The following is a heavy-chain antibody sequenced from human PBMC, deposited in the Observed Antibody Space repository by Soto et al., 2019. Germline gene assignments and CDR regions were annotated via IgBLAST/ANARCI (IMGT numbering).Heavy chain of an antibody. CDR1: GFMFSSYA. Sequence: QEQLVESGGGVVQPGRSLRLSCVASGFMFSSYAMHWVRQAPGKGLEGVAVISYDGSKKYYTDSVKGRYTISRDDSKNTLYLQMNSLRVGDTAVYYWARAPHGMDVWGQGTTVTVSS. V-gene: IGHV3-30-3*01. CDR2: ISYDGSKK. J-gene: IGHJ6*02. CDR3: ARAPHGMDV.